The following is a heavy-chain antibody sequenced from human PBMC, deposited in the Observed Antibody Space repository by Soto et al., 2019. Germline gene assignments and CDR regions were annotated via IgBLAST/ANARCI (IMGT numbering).Heavy chain of an antibody. J-gene: IGHJ4*02. Sequence: EVLLLESGGGLVQPGGSLRLSCATSGFSFRNHAMTWFRQAPGKGLEWVSSISGSGNATYYADSVKGRFTISRDNFKTKLSLQMNSLTGHDTALYYCARDRGSYGYVNWGQGTLVTVSS. CDR1: GFSFRNHA. CDR2: ISGSGNAT. D-gene: IGHD3-16*01. V-gene: IGHV3-23*01. CDR3: ARDRGSYGYVN.